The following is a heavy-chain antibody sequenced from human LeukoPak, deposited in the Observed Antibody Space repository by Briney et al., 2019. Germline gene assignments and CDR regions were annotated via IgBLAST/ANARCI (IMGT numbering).Heavy chain of an antibody. D-gene: IGHD6-13*01. V-gene: IGHV3-7*03. CDR2: IKQDGSEK. J-gene: IGHJ3*02. CDR1: GFSFNSYW. CDR3: AKDIGSSWYGGDAFDI. Sequence: GGSLRLSCAASGFSFNSYWMNWVRQAPGKGLEWVANIKQDGSEKYYVDSVKGRFTISRDNAKNSLYLQMNSLRAEDMALYYCAKDIGSSWYGGDAFDIWGQGTMVTVSS.